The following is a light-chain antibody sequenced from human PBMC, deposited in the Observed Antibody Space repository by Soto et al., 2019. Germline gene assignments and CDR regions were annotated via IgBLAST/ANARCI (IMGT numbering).Light chain of an antibody. CDR2: EGS. CDR3: CSYAGSSTL. V-gene: IGLV2-23*01. J-gene: IGLJ3*02. CDR1: SSDVGSYNL. Sequence: ALTQPASVSGSPGQSITISCTGTSSDVGSYNLVSWYQQHPGKAPKLMIYEGSKRPSGVSNRFSGSKSGNTASLTISGLQAEDEADYYCCSYAGSSTLFGGGTQLTVL.